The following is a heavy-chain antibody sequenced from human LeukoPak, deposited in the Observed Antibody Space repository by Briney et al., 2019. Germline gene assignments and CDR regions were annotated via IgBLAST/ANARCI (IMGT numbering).Heavy chain of an antibody. Sequence: GGSLRLSCAASGFTSSTYSMNWVRQAPGMGLEWVSSISSSSYIYYADSVKGRFTISRDNAKNSLYLQMNSLRAEDTAVYYCARDLYGDYSFDYWGQGALVTVSS. CDR2: ISSSSYI. CDR3: ARDLYGDYSFDY. CDR1: GFTSSTYS. V-gene: IGHV3-21*01. J-gene: IGHJ4*02. D-gene: IGHD4-17*01.